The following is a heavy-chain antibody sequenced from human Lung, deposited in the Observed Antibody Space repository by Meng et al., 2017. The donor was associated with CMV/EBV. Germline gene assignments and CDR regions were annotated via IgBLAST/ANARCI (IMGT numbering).Heavy chain of an antibody. J-gene: IGHJ5*01. Sequence: GFTFSRNYMSWARQAAGKGMEWGSVIYSGGSIYYAESVRGRFTIARDNSNTLYLQMNDLRVEDTAMYYCARGKPEGTSGNWGWFDSWGQGTLVTVSS. V-gene: IGHV3-53*01. D-gene: IGHD7-27*01. CDR3: ARGKPEGTSGNWGWFDS. CDR1: GFTFSRNY. CDR2: IYSGGSI.